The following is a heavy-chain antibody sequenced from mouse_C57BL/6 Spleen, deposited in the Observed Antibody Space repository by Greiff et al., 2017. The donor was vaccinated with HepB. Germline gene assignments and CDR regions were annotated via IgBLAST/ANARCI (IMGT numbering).Heavy chain of an antibody. CDR2: IYPGDGDT. V-gene: IGHV1-82*01. CDR1: GYAFSSSW. Sequence: VQLQQSGPELVKPGASVKISCKASGYAFSSSWMNWVKQRPGKGLEWIGRIYPGDGDTNYNGKFKGKATLTADISSSTAYMQLSSLTSEDSAVYFCARRDSNYGAWFAYWGQGTLVTVSA. CDR3: ARRDSNYGAWFAY. J-gene: IGHJ3*01. D-gene: IGHD2-5*01.